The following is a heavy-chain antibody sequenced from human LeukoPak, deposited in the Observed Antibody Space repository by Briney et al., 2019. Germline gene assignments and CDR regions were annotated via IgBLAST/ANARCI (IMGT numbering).Heavy chain of an antibody. Sequence: GGSLRLSCAASGFTFSSYLMSWVRQAPGKGPEWVANIKQDGSEKYYVDSVKGRFTISRDNAKNSLYLQMNSLRAEDTAVYYCARDREYSSSWYDIGYYYGMDVWGQGTTVTVSS. CDR1: GFTFSSYL. D-gene: IGHD6-13*01. CDR2: IKQDGSEK. V-gene: IGHV3-7*01. CDR3: ARDREYSSSWYDIGYYYGMDV. J-gene: IGHJ6*02.